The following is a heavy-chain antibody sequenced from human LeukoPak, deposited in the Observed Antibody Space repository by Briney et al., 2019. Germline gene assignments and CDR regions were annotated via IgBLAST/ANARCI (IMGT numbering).Heavy chain of an antibody. Sequence: GGSLRLSCAASGFPFNAYWMTWVRQAPWKGLEWVANIRQDEDTKYYVDSVKGRFTISRDNAMNSLYLQMNSLRAEDTAIYYCARSLPYGTTWYGRSDFWGQGTLVTVSS. V-gene: IGHV3-7*03. J-gene: IGHJ4*02. CDR3: ARSLPYGTTWYGRSDF. CDR2: IRQDEDTK. CDR1: GFPFNAYW. D-gene: IGHD6-13*01.